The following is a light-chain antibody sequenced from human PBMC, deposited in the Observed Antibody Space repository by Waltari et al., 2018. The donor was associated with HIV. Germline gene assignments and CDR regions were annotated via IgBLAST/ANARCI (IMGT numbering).Light chain of an antibody. CDR1: QFISTS. J-gene: IGKJ2*01. Sequence: DIPMTQSPSSMSASVGDRVTITCRASQFISTSLAWSQQRPSRAPKLLIFAAPRLQSGVPSRFSGGGSGTQFTLTINRLQPEDLTTYYCQQDYSFPQTFGEGT. CDR2: AAP. V-gene: IGKV1-12*01. CDR3: QQDYSFPQT.